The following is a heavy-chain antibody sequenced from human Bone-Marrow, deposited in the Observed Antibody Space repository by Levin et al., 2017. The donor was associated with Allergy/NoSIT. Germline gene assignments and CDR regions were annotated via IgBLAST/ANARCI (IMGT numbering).Heavy chain of an antibody. CDR2: ISYDGSNK. D-gene: IGHD1-14*01. J-gene: IGHJ4*02. Sequence: SCAASGFTFSSYAMHWVRQAPGKGLEWVAVISYDGSNKYYADSVKGRFTISRDNSKNTLYLQMNSLRAEDTAVYYCARGRTHGYFDYWGQGTLVTVSS. CDR3: ARGRTHGYFDY. V-gene: IGHV3-30-3*01. CDR1: GFTFSSYA.